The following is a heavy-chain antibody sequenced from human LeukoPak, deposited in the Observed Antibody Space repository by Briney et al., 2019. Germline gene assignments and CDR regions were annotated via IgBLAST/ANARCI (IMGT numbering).Heavy chain of an antibody. D-gene: IGHD1-26*01. J-gene: IGHJ5*02. V-gene: IGHV1-2*02. CDR3: ARGRVSGSYSTGLYRSPYNWFDP. CDR2: INPNSGGT. CDR1: GYTFTTYG. Sequence: ASVKVSCKASGYTFTTYGIIWVRQAPGQGLEWMGWINPNSGGTNYAQKFQGRVTMTRDTSISTAYMELSRLRSDDTAVYYCARGRVSGSYSTGLYRSPYNWFDPWGQGTLVTVSS.